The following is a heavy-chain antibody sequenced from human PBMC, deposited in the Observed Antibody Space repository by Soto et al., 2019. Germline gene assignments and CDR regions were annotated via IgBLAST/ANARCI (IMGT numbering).Heavy chain of an antibody. CDR3: ARDPSEEGYYYYGLDV. CDR2: TSNSGST. CDR1: GGSLSSGQYY. J-gene: IGHJ6*02. Sequence: SETLSLTCTVSGGSLSSGQYYWTWIRQHPGKGLEWIGYTSNSGSTFYNPSLKSRVTISGDTSKNQFSLKLSSVTAADTAVYYCARDPSEEGYYYYGLDVWGQGNTVTVSS. V-gene: IGHV4-31*03.